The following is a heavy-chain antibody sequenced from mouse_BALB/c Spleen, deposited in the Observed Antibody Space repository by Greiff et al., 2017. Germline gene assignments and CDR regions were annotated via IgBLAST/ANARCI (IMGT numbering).Heavy chain of an antibody. CDR1: GYSITSCNS. CDR3: ARGDYDDV. J-gene: IGHJ1*01. CDR2: IHYSGST. Sequence: EVKLQESGPDLVKPSQSLSLTCTVTGYSITSCNSWHWIRQFPGNLLEWMYYIHYSGSTNYNPSLKSRIAITRDTSKNQFFLQLNSVTTEDTATCDCARGDYDDVWGAGTTVTVSS. V-gene: IGHV3-1*02. D-gene: IGHD2-4*01.